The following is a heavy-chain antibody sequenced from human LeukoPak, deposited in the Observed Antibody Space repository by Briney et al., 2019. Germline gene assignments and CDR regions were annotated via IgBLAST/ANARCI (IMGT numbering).Heavy chain of an antibody. CDR2: IRYDGSNK. CDR1: GFTFSSYG. J-gene: IGHJ6*03. Sequence: GGSLRLSCAASGFTFSSYGMHWVRQAPGKGLEWVAFIRYDGSNKYYADSVKGRFTISRDNSKNTLYLQMNSLRAEDTAVYYCARGIGSGSYPYYYYYMDVWGKGTTVTVSS. V-gene: IGHV3-30*02. D-gene: IGHD3-10*01. CDR3: ARGIGSGSYPYYYYYMDV.